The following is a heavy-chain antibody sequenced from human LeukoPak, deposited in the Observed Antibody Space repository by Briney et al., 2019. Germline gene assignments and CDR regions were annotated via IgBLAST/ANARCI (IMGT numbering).Heavy chain of an antibody. V-gene: IGHV1-18*01. Sequence: ASVKASCKASGYTFTNYGISWVRQAPGQGLEWMGWISGYNGHTKYGQKLQDRVTMTTDTPTGTAYIELRSLRSDDTAVYYCARDLTHRRNYDNSGYQIVSAFWGQGTLVTVSS. J-gene: IGHJ4*02. CDR1: GYTFTNYG. CDR2: ISGYNGHT. D-gene: IGHD3-22*01. CDR3: ARDLTHRRNYDNSGYQIVSAF.